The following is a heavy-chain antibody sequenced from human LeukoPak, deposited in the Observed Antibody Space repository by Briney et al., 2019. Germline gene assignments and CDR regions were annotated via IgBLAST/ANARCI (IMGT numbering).Heavy chain of an antibody. D-gene: IGHD6-19*01. CDR2: IYYGGST. J-gene: IGHJ4*02. CDR3: AREYTLYRSGWFLDY. V-gene: IGHV4-59*12. CDR1: GGSISNYY. Sequence: SETLSLTCTVSGGSISNYYWSWIRQPPGKGLEWIGYIYYGGSTDYNPSLKSRVTISIDTSKNQFSLKLSSVTAADTAVYYCAREYTLYRSGWFLDYWGQGTVVTVSS.